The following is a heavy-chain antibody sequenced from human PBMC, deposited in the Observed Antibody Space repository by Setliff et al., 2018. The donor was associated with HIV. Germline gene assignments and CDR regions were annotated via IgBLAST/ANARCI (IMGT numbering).Heavy chain of an antibody. D-gene: IGHD3-3*01. V-gene: IGHV4-34*01. Sequence: SETVSLTCAVYGGSFSNYYWSWIRQLPGKGLEWIGEINHSGSTNYNPSLKSRVTISVDTSKSQFSLNLTSVTAADTAVYYCARGLSITVFGVVRTGYYMGVWGKGTTVTVSS. CDR2: INHSGST. J-gene: IGHJ6*03. CDR1: GGSFSNYY. CDR3: ARGLSITVFGVVRTGYYMGV.